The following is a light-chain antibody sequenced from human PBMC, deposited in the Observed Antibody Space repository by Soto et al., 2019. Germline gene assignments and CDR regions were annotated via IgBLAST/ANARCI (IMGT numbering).Light chain of an antibody. CDR1: QRISTY. V-gene: IGKV1-16*01. CDR3: QQYVTYPLT. J-gene: IGKJ4*01. CDR2: SAS. Sequence: DIQMTQSPSSLSASVGDSVTITCRASQRISTYLAWFQLKPGKAPKFLISSASILETGVPSRFSGCGSGTDFTLTISSLQPEDFATYACQQYVTYPLTFGGGTKVEI.